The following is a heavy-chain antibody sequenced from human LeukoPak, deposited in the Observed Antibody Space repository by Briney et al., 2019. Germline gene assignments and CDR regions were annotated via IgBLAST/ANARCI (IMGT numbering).Heavy chain of an antibody. V-gene: IGHV4-34*01. CDR3: ARRKRYSSSWYSGPYFDY. D-gene: IGHD6-13*01. Sequence: SETLSLTCAVYGGSFSGYYWSWIRQPPGQGLEWIGEINHSGSTNYNPSLMSRVTISVDTSKNQFSLKLSSVTAAGTAVYYCARRKRYSSSWYSGPYFDYWGQGTLVTVSS. J-gene: IGHJ4*02. CDR1: GGSFSGYY. CDR2: INHSGST.